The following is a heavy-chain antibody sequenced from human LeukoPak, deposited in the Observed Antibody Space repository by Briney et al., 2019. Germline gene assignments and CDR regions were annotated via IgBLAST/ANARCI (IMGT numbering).Heavy chain of an antibody. D-gene: IGHD6-6*01. CDR1: GGSFSSYD. CDR3: ARVHDSSSLYYYYYYMDV. Sequence: ASVKVSCKASGGSFSSYDISWVRQAPGQGLEWMGRIIPILGIAKYAQKLQGRVTSSADKSTSTAYMELSSLRSEDTAVYYCARVHDSSSLYYYYYYMDVWGKGTTVTVSS. CDR2: IIPILGIA. V-gene: IGHV1-69*04. J-gene: IGHJ6*03.